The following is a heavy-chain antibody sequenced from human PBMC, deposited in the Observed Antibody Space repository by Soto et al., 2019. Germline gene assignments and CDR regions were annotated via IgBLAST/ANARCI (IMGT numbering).Heavy chain of an antibody. V-gene: IGHV1-46*01. Sequence: ASVKVSCKASGYTFTSYYMHWVRQAPGQGLEWMGIINPSGGSTSYAQKFQGRVTMTRDTSTSIVYMELSSVTAADTAVYYCARHLGQQLPYYYYGMDVWGQGTTVTVSS. D-gene: IGHD6-13*01. CDR1: GYTFTSYY. J-gene: IGHJ6*02. CDR3: ARHLGQQLPYYYYGMDV. CDR2: INPSGGST.